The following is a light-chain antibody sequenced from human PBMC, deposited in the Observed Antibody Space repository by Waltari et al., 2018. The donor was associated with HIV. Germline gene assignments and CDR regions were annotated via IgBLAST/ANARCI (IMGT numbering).Light chain of an antibody. CDR1: QSVSSNY. Sequence: ELVLTQSPGTLSLSPGERATLSCRASQSVSSNYLAWYQQKPGQAPRHLIYGASNSATGISDRIRRSGAGTDFTLTIRRLEPENVAVYCCQQYGSSSDTFGGRTKVEIK. CDR3: QQYGSSSDT. V-gene: IGKV3-20*01. CDR2: GAS. J-gene: IGKJ4*02.